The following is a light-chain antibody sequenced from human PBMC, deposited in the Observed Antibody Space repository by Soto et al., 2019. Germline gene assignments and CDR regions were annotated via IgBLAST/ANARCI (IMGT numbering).Light chain of an antibody. Sequence: EIVVAQSPATLSLSPGERATLSCRSSQSVSIYLACYQQKPGQAPRLLIYDASNRATGIPDRFSGSASGTDFTLTSNRLEPEDFAVYYCQLYGISPHFGQGTRLEIK. CDR1: QSVSIY. CDR2: DAS. V-gene: IGKV3-11*01. CDR3: QLYGISPH. J-gene: IGKJ5*01.